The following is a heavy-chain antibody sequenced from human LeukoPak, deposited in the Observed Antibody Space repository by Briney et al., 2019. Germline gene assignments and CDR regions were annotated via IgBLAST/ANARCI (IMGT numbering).Heavy chain of an antibody. V-gene: IGHV1-2*06. CDR1: GYTFTGYY. Sequence: ASVKVSCKASGYTFTGYYMHWVRQAPGQGLEWMGRINPNSDGTNYAQKFQGRVTMTRDTSISTAYMELSRLRSDDTAVYYCAAPGTIITSQNIVNDYWGQGTLVTVSS. D-gene: IGHD3-16*02. CDR3: AAPGTIITSQNIVNDY. CDR2: INPNSDGT. J-gene: IGHJ4*02.